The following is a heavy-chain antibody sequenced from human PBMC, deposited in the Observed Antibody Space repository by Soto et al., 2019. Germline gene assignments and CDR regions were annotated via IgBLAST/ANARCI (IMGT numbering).Heavy chain of an antibody. CDR2: IYHSGST. D-gene: IGHD4-17*01. V-gene: IGHV4-38-2*02. Sequence: SETLSLTCAVSGYSISSGYYWGWIRQPPGKGLEWIGSIYHSGSTYYNPSLKSRVTISVDTSKNQFSLKLSSVTAAGTAVYYCARDHREDYGPSGYYYYGMDVWGQGTTVTVSS. CDR1: GYSISSGYY. J-gene: IGHJ6*02. CDR3: ARDHREDYGPSGYYYYGMDV.